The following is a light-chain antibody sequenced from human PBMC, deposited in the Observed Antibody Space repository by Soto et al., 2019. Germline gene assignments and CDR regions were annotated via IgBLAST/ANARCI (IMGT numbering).Light chain of an antibody. J-gene: IGLJ2*01. CDR2: DVR. CDR1: SSDVGGYKY. CDR3: SSYTSSSTVV. Sequence: QSALTQPASVSGSPGQSITISCTGTSSDVGGYKYVSWYQQHPGKAPKLMIYDVRNRPSGVSNRFSGSKSGNTASLTISGLQAEDEGDYYCSSYTSSSTVVFGGGTKLTVL. V-gene: IGLV2-14*01.